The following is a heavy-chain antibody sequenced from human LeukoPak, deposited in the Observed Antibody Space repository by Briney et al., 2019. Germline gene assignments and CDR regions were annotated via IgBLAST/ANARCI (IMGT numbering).Heavy chain of an antibody. V-gene: IGHV3-23*01. CDR3: AKDLLSGSGSYSWGVFDY. Sequence: PGGSLRLSCAASGFSLSSNAMSGPRQAPGKGLEGLIGISGRGGSTVYADSVKGRFTISRDNSKNTLYLQMNSQRTEDTAVYYCAKDLLSGSGSYSWGVFDYWGQGTLVTVSS. D-gene: IGHD3-10*01. J-gene: IGHJ4*02. CDR1: GFSLSSNA. CDR2: ISGRGGST.